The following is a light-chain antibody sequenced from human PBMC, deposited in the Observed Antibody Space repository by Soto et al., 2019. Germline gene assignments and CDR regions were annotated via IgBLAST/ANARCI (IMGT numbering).Light chain of an antibody. CDR3: LQDYNYPWT. CDR2: AAS. CDR1: QGIRND. V-gene: IGKV1-6*01. J-gene: IGKJ1*01. Sequence: ASQMTQSPSSLSASVGDRVTITCRASQGIRNDLGWYQQKPGKAPKLLIYAASSLQSGVPSRFSGSGSGTDFTLTISSLQPEDFETYYCLQDYNYPWTFGQGTTVDIK.